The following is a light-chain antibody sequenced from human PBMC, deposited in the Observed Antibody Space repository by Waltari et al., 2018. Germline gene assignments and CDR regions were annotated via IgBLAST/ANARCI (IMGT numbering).Light chain of an antibody. Sequence: QSALTQPASVSGSPGQSITISCTRSSSDVGSYSFCPRYQQHPGKAPKLMIYEVSHRPSGVSNRFSGSKSGNTASLTISGLQAEDEADYYCCSYAGSSTFAVFGGGTKLTVL. J-gene: IGLJ3*02. CDR3: CSYAGSSTFAV. CDR1: SSDVGSYSF. CDR2: EVS. V-gene: IGLV2-23*02.